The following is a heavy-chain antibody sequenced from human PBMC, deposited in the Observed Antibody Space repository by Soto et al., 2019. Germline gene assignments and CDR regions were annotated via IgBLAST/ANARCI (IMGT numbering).Heavy chain of an antibody. CDR2: IYYSGST. J-gene: IGHJ4*02. CDR3: AKSPYKQWLVLDFLPDGHYFDY. Sequence: SETLSLTCTVSGGSISSYYWSWIRQPPGKGLEWIGYIYYSGSTNYNPSLKSRVTISVDTSKNQFSLKLSSVTAADTAVYYCAKSPYKQWLVLDFLPDGHYFDYWGQGTLVTVSS. D-gene: IGHD6-19*01. V-gene: IGHV4-59*08. CDR1: GGSISSYY.